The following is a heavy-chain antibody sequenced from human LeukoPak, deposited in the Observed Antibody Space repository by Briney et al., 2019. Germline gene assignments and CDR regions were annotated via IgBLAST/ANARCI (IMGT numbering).Heavy chain of an antibody. V-gene: IGHV4-59*08. J-gene: IGHJ4*02. D-gene: IGHD2-8*02. Sequence: NPSETLSLTCTVSGGSISSYYWSWIRQPPGKGLEWIAYISDIGSINYNPSLKSRVTISLDTSKNQFSLKLSSVTAADTAVYYCAGHHPRNTVDFWGQGTLVTVSS. CDR3: AGHHPRNTVDF. CDR2: ISDIGSI. CDR1: GGSISSYY.